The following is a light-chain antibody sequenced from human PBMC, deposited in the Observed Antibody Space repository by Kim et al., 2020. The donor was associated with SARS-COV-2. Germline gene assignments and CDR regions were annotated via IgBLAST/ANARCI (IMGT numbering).Light chain of an antibody. CDR3: SSSAGSNNLV. J-gene: IGLJ3*02. CDR2: EVK. CDR1: SSDDGDYPY. Sequence: GPSVTISCSGISSDDGDYPYVPWYPQHPGSAPKLIIYEVKYRPSGVPARFSGSKSGDTASLTVSGLQAEDEADYYCSSSAGSNNLVFGGGTQLTVL. V-gene: IGLV2-8*01.